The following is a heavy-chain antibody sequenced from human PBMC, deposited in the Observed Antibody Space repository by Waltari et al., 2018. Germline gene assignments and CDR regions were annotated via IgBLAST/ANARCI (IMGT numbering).Heavy chain of an antibody. CDR3: VRALTTPNDY. CDR1: GFTIRTFG. V-gene: IGHV3-21*03. D-gene: IGHD4-17*01. Sequence: VQLVESGGGLVKPGGSLRLSCAVSGFTIRTFGMRWVRQAPGKGLEWVATTTDGNAYLYYADSVRGRFTVSTDNAKSSLYLQMNNLRAEDTGVYYCVRALTTPNDYWGRGTLVTVSS. CDR2: TTDGNAYL. J-gene: IGHJ4*02.